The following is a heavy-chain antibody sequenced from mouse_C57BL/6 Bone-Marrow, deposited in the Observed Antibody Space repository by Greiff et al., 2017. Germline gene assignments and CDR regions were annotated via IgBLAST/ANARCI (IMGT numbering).Heavy chain of an antibody. Sequence: EVKLMESGPGLVKPSQSLSLTCSVTGYSITSGYYWTWIRPLPRNKLEWLGYISYAGSNNCNPSLKNRISITRDTSKNQCFLKLNSVTTEDTATYYCASPFYDRFAYWGQGTLVTVSA. CDR3: ASPFYDRFAY. J-gene: IGHJ3*01. CDR1: GYSITSGYY. V-gene: IGHV3-6*01. CDR2: ISYAGSN. D-gene: IGHD2-3*01.